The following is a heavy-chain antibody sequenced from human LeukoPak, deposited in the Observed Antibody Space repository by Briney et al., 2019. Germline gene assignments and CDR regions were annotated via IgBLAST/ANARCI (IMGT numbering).Heavy chain of an antibody. J-gene: IGHJ5*02. D-gene: IGHD3-3*01. CDR2: IYYSGST. CDR1: GGSISGSSYY. V-gene: IGHV4-39*01. Sequence: PSETLSLTCTVSGGSISGSSYYWGWIRQPPGKGLEWIGSIYYSGSTYYNPSLKSRVTISVDTSKNQFSLKLSSVTAADTAVYYCARQGSGLSLRFFPLHQRRQVNWFDPWGQGTLVTVSS. CDR3: ARQGSGLSLRFFPLHQRRQVNWFDP.